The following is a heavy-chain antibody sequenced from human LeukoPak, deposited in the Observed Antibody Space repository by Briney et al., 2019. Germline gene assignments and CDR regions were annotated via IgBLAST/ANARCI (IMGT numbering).Heavy chain of an antibody. Sequence: GESLKISCKGSGYSFTSYWIGWVRQMPGKGLGWMGIIYPGDSDTRYSPSFQGQVTISADKSISTAYLQWSSLKASDTAMYYCASSDAAILGPFDYWGQGTLVTVSS. CDR3: ASSDAAILGPFDY. D-gene: IGHD2-2*02. V-gene: IGHV5-51*01. J-gene: IGHJ4*02. CDR1: GYSFTSYW. CDR2: IYPGDSDT.